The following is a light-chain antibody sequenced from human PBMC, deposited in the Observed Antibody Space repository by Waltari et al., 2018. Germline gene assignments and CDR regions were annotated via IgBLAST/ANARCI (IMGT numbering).Light chain of an antibody. CDR1: ISDIGRYNF. CDR2: EVN. CDR3: CSYTTTSTYV. V-gene: IGLV2-14*01. Sequence: QSALTQPASVSGSPGQSIAISCTGSISDIGRYNFVSCYQHRPGTAPKLIIDEVNKRPSGVSLRFSGSKSGSTASLTISGLQAEDEGAYYCCSYTTTSTYVFGNGTKVAVL. J-gene: IGLJ1*01.